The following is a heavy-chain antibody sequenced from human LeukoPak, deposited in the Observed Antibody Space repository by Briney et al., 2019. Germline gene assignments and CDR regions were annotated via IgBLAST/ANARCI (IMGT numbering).Heavy chain of an antibody. Sequence: GGSLRLSCAASEFTVSSNYMSWVRQAPGKGLEWVSVIYSGGSTYYADSVKGRFTISRDNSKNTLYLQMNGLRAEDTAVYYCASRDYYDSSGYYDAFDIWGQGTMVTVSS. D-gene: IGHD3-22*01. J-gene: IGHJ3*02. CDR1: EFTVSSNY. CDR2: IYSGGST. CDR3: ASRDYYDSSGYYDAFDI. V-gene: IGHV3-53*01.